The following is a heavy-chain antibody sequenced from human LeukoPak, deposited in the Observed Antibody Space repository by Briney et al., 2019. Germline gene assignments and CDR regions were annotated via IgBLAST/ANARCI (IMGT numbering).Heavy chain of an antibody. CDR1: GFTFSDYY. J-gene: IGHJ6*02. CDR2: ISSSGSTI. Sequence: PGGSLRLSCAASGFTFSDYYMSWIRQPPGKGLEWVSYISSSGSTIYYEDSVKGRFTITRDNAKNSLYLQMISLRAEDTAVYYCARDGGWPPGYYYYGRDVWAKGPRSPSP. D-gene: IGHD6-19*01. V-gene: IGHV3-11*01. CDR3: ARDGGWPPGYYYYGRDV.